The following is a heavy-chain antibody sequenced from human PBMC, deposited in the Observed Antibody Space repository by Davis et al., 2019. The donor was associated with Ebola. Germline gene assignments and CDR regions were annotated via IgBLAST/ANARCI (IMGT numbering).Heavy chain of an antibody. D-gene: IGHD6-19*01. CDR1: GFTFSSYA. J-gene: IGHJ4*02. CDR3: AKDLGIAVAGWGFDY. CDR2: ISSNGGST. V-gene: IGHV3-64*04. Sequence: GESLKISCSASGFTFSSYAMHWVRQAPGKGLEYVSAISSNGGSTYYADSVKGRFTISRDNSKNTLYLQMNSLRAEDTAVYYCAKDLGIAVAGWGFDYWGQGTLVTVSS.